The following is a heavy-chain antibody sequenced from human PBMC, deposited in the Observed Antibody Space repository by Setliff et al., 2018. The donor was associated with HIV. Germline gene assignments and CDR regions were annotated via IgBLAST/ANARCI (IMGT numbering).Heavy chain of an antibody. V-gene: IGHV4-61*09. CDR1: GGSISSGSYY. CDR3: ASLDGSESPYIYYYYMDV. Sequence: PSETLSLTCTVSGGSISSGSYYWSWIRLPAGKGLEWIGQIHTTGSTNYNPSLKSRVTISMDTSKNQISLKLSSVTAADTAVYYCASLDGSESPYIYYYYMDVWGKGTAVTVSS. CDR2: IHTTGST. J-gene: IGHJ6*03. D-gene: IGHD3-10*01.